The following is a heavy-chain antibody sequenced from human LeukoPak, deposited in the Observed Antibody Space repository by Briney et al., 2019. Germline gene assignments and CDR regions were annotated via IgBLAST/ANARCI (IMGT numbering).Heavy chain of an antibody. CDR1: GYTFTGYY. CDR2: ITPNSGGT. V-gene: IGHV1-2*02. CDR3: ARVLRWNYVEDAFDI. Sequence: AASVKVSCKASGYTFTGYYIDWVRQAPGQGLEWMGWITPNSGGTKYGQKFQGRVTMTRDTSTSTAYMELSSLRSDDTAVYYCARVLRWNYVEDAFDIWGQGTMVTVSS. D-gene: IGHD1-7*01. J-gene: IGHJ3*02.